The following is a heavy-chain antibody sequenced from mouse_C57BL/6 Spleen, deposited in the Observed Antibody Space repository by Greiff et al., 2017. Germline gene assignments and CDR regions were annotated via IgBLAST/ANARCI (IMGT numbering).Heavy chain of an antibody. Sequence: VQLQESGPELVKPGASVKISCKASGYAFSSSWMNWVKQRPGKGLEWIGRIYPGDGDTNYNGKFKGKATLTADKSSSTAYMQLSSLTSEDSAVYFCARYGSSQYYYAMDYWGQGTSVTVSS. J-gene: IGHJ4*01. D-gene: IGHD1-1*01. CDR2: IYPGDGDT. CDR3: ARYGSSQYYYAMDY. V-gene: IGHV1-82*01. CDR1: GYAFSSSW.